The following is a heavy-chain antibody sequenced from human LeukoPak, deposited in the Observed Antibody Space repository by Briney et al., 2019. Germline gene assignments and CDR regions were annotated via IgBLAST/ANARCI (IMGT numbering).Heavy chain of an antibody. D-gene: IGHD3-22*01. CDR1: GFTFDDYA. CDR2: ISWNSGSI. CDR3: AKPPARYYYDSSGELPDY. V-gene: IGHV3-9*01. J-gene: IGHJ4*02. Sequence: GGSLRLSCAASGFTFDDYAMHWVRHAPGKGLEWVSGISWNSGSIGYADSVKGRFTISRDNAKNSLYLQMNSLRAEDTAVYYCAKPPARYYYDSSGELPDYWGQGTLVTVSS.